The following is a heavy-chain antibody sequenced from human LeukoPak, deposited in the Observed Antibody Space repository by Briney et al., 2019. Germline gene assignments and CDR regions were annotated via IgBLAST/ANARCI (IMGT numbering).Heavy chain of an antibody. Sequence: SETLSLTCTVSGGSISSYYWSWIRQPPGKGLEWIGYIYYSGSTNYNPSLKSRVTISVDTSKNQFSLKLSSVTAADTAVYYCARKMSSSGDVDYWGQGTLVTVSS. CDR3: ARKMSSSGDVDY. D-gene: IGHD6-13*01. CDR2: IYYSGST. J-gene: IGHJ4*02. CDR1: GGSISSYY. V-gene: IGHV4-59*01.